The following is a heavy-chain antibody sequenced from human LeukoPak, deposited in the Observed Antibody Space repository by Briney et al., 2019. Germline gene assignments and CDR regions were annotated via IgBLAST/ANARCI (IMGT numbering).Heavy chain of an antibody. CDR3: ARVLYYDILTGYYHPYNWFDP. CDR2: IIPIFSTA. CDR1: GGTFSSYA. D-gene: IGHD3-9*01. Sequence: SVKVSCKASGGTFSSYAISWVRQAPGQGLEWMGGIIPIFSTANYAQKFQGRVTITADKSTSTAYMELSSLRSEDTAVYYCARVLYYDILTGYYHPYNWFDPWGQGTLVTVSS. J-gene: IGHJ5*02. V-gene: IGHV1-69*06.